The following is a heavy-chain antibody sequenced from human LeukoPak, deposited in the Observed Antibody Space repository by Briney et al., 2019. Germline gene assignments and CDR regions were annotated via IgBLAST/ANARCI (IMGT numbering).Heavy chain of an antibody. V-gene: IGHV3-30*18. CDR1: GFTLSTYG. Sequence: GGSLRLSCAASGFTLSTYGMHWVRQAPGKGLEWVAVISYDGSNKYYADSVKGRFTISRDNSKNTLYLQMNSLRAEDTAVYYCAKDRPHPSAEPTNFDYWGQGTLVTVSS. CDR2: ISYDGSNK. D-gene: IGHD1-14*01. CDR3: AKDRPHPSAEPTNFDY. J-gene: IGHJ4*02.